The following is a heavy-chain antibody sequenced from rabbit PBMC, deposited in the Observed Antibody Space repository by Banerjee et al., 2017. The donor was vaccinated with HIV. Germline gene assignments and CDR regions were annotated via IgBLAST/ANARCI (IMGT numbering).Heavy chain of an antibody. CDR1: GFSFSSSYY. V-gene: IGHV1S40*01. CDR3: ARDLAGVIGWNFGL. D-gene: IGHD4-1*01. Sequence: QSLEESGGDLVKPGASLTLTCTASGFSFSSSYYMCWVRQAPGKGLEWIACILDGSGGRTDYASWVNGRFTISKTSSTTVTLQMTSLTAADTATYFCARDLAGVIGWNFGLWGPGTLVTVS. J-gene: IGHJ4*01. CDR2: ILDGSGGRT.